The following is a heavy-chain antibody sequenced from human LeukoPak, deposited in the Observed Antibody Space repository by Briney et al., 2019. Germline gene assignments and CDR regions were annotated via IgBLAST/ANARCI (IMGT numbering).Heavy chain of an antibody. V-gene: IGHV3-74*01. CDR2: INSEGSIT. CDR1: GFTFSSYW. D-gene: IGHD6-13*01. J-gene: IGHJ3*01. Sequence: GGSLRLSCADSGFTFSSYWMHWVRQAPGKGLVWVSRINSEGSITTYADSVKGRFTISRDKAKNTLYLQMNSLRAEDTAVYYCAGGISATGGGWGQGTMVTVSS. CDR3: AGGISATGGG.